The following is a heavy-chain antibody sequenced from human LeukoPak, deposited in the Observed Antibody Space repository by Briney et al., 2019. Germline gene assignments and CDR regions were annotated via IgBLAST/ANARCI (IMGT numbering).Heavy chain of an antibody. V-gene: IGHV3-66*01. CDR1: VFTDSSNY. D-gene: IGHD3-16*01. J-gene: IGHJ4*02. CDR2: ISGGARV. Sequence: GLSVRLLCAVSVFTDSSNYMSWARHARGKALECVSVISGGARVYHAGSVKGRFTISRDTSKNTLYLQMNSLRAADTAVFYCAGSYVSRSFDYWGQGTLVTVSS. CDR3: AGSYVSRSFDY.